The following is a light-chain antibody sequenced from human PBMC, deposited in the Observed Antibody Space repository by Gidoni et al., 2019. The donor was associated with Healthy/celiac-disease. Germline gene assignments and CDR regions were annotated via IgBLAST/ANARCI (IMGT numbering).Light chain of an antibody. CDR3: RQFNNYPIT. CDR2: DAS. Sequence: AIQLTHSPSSLSASVGDRVTSICRASQGISSALAWYQQKPGKAPKLLIYDASSLEGGVPSRFSGSGSGTDFTLTISNLQPEDFATYYCRQFNNYPITFGQGTRLEIK. CDR1: QGISSA. J-gene: IGKJ5*01. V-gene: IGKV1D-13*01.